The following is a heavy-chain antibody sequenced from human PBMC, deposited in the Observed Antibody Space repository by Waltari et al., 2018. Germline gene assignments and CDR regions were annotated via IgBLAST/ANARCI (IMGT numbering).Heavy chain of an antibody. J-gene: IGHJ4*02. D-gene: IGHD6-6*01. Sequence: EVQLLESGGGLVQPGGSLRLSCAASGFTFSSYAMSWVRQAPGKGLEWGQAIRGSGGSTYYADSVKGRFTISRDNSKNTLYLQMNSLRAEDTAVYYCAKDLQGSSYLFDYWGQGTLVTVSS. CDR2: IRGSGGST. CDR3: AKDLQGSSYLFDY. V-gene: IGHV3-23*01. CDR1: GFTFSSYA.